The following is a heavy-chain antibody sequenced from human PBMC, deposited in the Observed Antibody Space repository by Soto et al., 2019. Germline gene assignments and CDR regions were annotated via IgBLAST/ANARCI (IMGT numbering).Heavy chain of an antibody. Sequence: EVQLEESGGALVQPGRSLRLSCAASGFSFDDYAMHWVRQVLGKGLEWVSSISWNSGNIGYADSVKGRFTTSRDNAKNSLYLQMNRLRPEDTALYDCVRSKGGYSYGTPFDYWGQGTLVTVSS. CDR2: ISWNSGNI. V-gene: IGHV3-9*01. J-gene: IGHJ4*02. CDR1: GFSFDDYA. CDR3: VRSKGGYSYGTPFDY. D-gene: IGHD5-18*01.